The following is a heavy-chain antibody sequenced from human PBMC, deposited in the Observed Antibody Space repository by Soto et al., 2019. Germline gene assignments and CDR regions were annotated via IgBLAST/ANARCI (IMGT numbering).Heavy chain of an antibody. J-gene: IGHJ6*02. V-gene: IGHV3-23*01. Sequence: GGSLRLSCAASGFTFSSYAMSWVRQAPGKGLEWVSAISGSGGSTYYADSVKGRFTISRDNSKNTLYLQMNSLRAEDTAVYYCAKTNIAVAGTYYYYYGMDVWGQGTTITVSS. CDR1: GFTFSSYA. CDR3: AKTNIAVAGTYYYYYGMDV. D-gene: IGHD6-19*01. CDR2: ISGSGGST.